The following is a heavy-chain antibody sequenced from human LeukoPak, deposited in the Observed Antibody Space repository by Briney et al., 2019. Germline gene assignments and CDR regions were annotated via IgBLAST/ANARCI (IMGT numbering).Heavy chain of an antibody. CDR2: IYTSGST. CDR1: GSSISFYY. V-gene: IGHV4-4*07. D-gene: IGHD6-19*01. Sequence: SETLSLTCSVSGSSISFYYWSWIRQPAGKGLEWIGRIYTSGSTNYNPSLKSRVTMSVDTSKNQFSLKLSSVTAADTAVYYCARGYSSGSYEIDYWGQGTLVTVSS. J-gene: IGHJ4*02. CDR3: ARGYSSGSYEIDY.